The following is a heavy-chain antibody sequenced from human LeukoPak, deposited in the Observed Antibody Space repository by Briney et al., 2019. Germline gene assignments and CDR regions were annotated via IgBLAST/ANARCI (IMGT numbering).Heavy chain of an antibody. CDR1: GFTFTDYE. D-gene: IGHD6-13*01. CDR3: ARDATTAVGWVYMDV. Sequence: GGSLRLSCVATGFTFTDYEINWVRQAPGKGLEWVAHISTNGDVINYANSVKGRFTISRDNAKNSVYLQMNSLRVDDTALYYCARDATTAVGWVYMDVWGKGTTVTISS. J-gene: IGHJ6*03. CDR2: ISTNGDVI. V-gene: IGHV3-48*03.